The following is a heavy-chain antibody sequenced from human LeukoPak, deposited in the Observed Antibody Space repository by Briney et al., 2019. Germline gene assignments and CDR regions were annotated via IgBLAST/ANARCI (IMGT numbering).Heavy chain of an antibody. CDR1: GGSLSSSSYY. Sequence: SETLSLTCTVSGGSLSSSSYYWGWIRQPPGKGLEWIGSIYYSGSPYYNPSLKSRVTISVDTSKKQFSLKLSAVTAADTAVYYCARVSSGYPDDAFDIWGQGTMVTVSS. CDR3: ARVSSGYPDDAFDI. D-gene: IGHD3-22*01. V-gene: IGHV4-39*01. CDR2: IYYSGSP. J-gene: IGHJ3*02.